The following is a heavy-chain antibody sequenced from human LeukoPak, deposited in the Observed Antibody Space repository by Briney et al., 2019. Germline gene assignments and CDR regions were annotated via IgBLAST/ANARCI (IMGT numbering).Heavy chain of an antibody. Sequence: GGSLRLSCAASGFTLSDYYMSWIRQAPGKGLEWVSYISSSSIYTNYADSVKGQFTISRDNAKHSLYLQMNSLRAEDTAVYYCALPPDYAGNSGGYWGQGTLVTVSS. D-gene: IGHD4-23*01. J-gene: IGHJ4*02. CDR1: GFTLSDYY. V-gene: IGHV3-11*06. CDR3: ALPPDYAGNSGGY. CDR2: ISSSSIYT.